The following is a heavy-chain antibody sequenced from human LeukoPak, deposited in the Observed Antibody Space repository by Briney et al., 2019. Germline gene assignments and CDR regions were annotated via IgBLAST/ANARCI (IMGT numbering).Heavy chain of an antibody. CDR2: INHSGST. D-gene: IGHD5-12*01. V-gene: IGHV4-34*01. CDR1: GGSFSGYY. Sequence: SETLSLTCAVYGGSFSGYYWSWIRQPPGKGLEWIGEINHSGSTNYNPSLKSRVTISVDTSKNQFSLKLSSVTAADTAVYYCASRNSGYVQDSWGQGTLVTVSS. J-gene: IGHJ5*02. CDR3: ASRNSGYVQDS.